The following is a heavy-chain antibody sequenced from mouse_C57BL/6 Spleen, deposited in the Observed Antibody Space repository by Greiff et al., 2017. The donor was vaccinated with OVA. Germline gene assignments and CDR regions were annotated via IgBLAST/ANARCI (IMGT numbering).Heavy chain of an antibody. D-gene: IGHD3-2*02. Sequence: VQLQQSGPELVKPGASVKISCKASGYTFTDYYMNWVKQSHGKSLEWIGDINPNNGGTSYNQKFKGKATLTVDKSSSTAYMELRSLTSEDSAVYYCARRDSSGYPTFAYWGQGTLVTVSA. V-gene: IGHV1-26*01. CDR3: ARRDSSGYPTFAY. CDR2: INPNNGGT. J-gene: IGHJ3*01. CDR1: GYTFTDYY.